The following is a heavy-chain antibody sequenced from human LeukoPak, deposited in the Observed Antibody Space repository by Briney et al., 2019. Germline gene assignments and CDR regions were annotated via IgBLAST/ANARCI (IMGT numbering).Heavy chain of an antibody. J-gene: IGHJ5*02. CDR2: IVPFFGTA. CDR1: GGTFSRYA. Sequence: ASVKVSCKASGGTFSRYAISWVGQAPGQGREWMGGIVPFFGTANYAQKFQGRVTITTDESTSTAYMELSSLRSEDTAVYYCARVLDPYNWFDPWGQGTLVTASS. CDR3: ARVLDPYNWFDP. V-gene: IGHV1-69*05. D-gene: IGHD3/OR15-3a*01.